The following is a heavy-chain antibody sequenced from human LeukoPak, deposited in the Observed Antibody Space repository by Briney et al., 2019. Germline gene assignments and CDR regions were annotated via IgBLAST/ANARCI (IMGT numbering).Heavy chain of an antibody. CDR3: ARGDEPGIAAAGTQGYFDY. CDR1: GGSISSGGYY. V-gene: IGHV4-31*03. Sequence: SETLSLTCTASGGSISSGGYYWSWIRQHPGKGLEWIGYIYYSGSTYYNPSLKSRVTISVDTSKNQFSLKLSSVTAADTAVYYCARGDEPGIAAAGTQGYFDYWGQGTLVTVSS. D-gene: IGHD6-13*01. CDR2: IYYSGST. J-gene: IGHJ4*02.